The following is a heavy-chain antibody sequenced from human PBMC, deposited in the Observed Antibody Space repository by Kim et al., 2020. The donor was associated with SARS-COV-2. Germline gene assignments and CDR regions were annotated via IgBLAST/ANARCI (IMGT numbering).Heavy chain of an antibody. J-gene: IGHJ4*02. CDR1: GFTFSTYY. V-gene: IGHV3-21*01. CDR3: ARGGGDWSFDY. CDR2: LSSSTAYI. D-gene: IGHD2-21*02. Sequence: GGSLRLSCAASGFTFSTYYMNWVRQAPGKGLEWVSTLSSSTAYIYYADSVKGRFTISRDNAKNSLYLQMNSLRVEDTAVYYCARGGGDWSFDYWGQGTLV.